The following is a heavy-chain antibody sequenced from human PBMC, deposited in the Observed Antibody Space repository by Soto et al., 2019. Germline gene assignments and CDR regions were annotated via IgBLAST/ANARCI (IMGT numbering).Heavy chain of an antibody. D-gene: IGHD3-10*01. J-gene: IGHJ4*02. CDR2: ISGSGTTT. CDR1: GFSFSAHY. Sequence: QVQLVESGGGLVKPGESLRLSCAASGFSFSAHYMTWIRQAPGKGLEWVSYISGSGTTTHYTDSVKGRFTVSRDNAKNSVYLQMNSLRAEDTAVYYCASDPYYYASDYWGQGTLVTVSS. V-gene: IGHV3-11*01. CDR3: ASDPYYYASDY.